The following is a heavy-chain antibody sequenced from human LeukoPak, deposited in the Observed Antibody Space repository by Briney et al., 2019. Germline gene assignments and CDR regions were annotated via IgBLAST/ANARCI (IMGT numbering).Heavy chain of an antibody. Sequence: PGGSLRLSCAASRFTFSSYEMNWVRQAPGKGLEWVSYISSSGSTIYYADSVKGRFTISRDNAKNSLYLQMNSLRAEDTAVYYCASQPHYYDSSGYYDWGQGTLVTVSS. J-gene: IGHJ4*02. D-gene: IGHD3-22*01. V-gene: IGHV3-48*03. CDR2: ISSSGSTI. CDR1: RFTFSSYE. CDR3: ASQPHYYDSSGYYD.